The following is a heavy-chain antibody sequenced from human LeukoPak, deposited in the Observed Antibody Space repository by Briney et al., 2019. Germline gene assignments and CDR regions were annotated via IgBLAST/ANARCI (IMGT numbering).Heavy chain of an antibody. D-gene: IGHD3-3*01. J-gene: IGHJ6*02. CDR2: INPNSGGT. CDR1: GYTFTGYY. CDR3: ARGSWDFWSGPVYGMDV. V-gene: IGHV1-2*02. Sequence: ASVKVSCKASGYTFTGYYMHWVRQAPGQGLEWMGWINPNSGGTNYAQKFQGRVTMTRDTSISTAYMELSRLRSDDTAVYYCARGSWDFWSGPVYGMDVWGQGTTVTVSS.